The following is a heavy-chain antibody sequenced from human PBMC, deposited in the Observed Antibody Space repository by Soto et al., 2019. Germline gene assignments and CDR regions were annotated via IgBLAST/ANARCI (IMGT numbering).Heavy chain of an antibody. Sequence: PSETLSLTCAVYGGSFSGYYWSWIRQPPGKGLEWIGEINHSGSTNYNPSLKSRVTISVDKSKNQFSLKLSSVTAADTAVYYCAREGRGYGGYYYYGMDVWGQGTTVTVSS. CDR2: INHSGST. D-gene: IGHD4-17*01. V-gene: IGHV4-34*01. J-gene: IGHJ6*02. CDR1: GGSFSGYY. CDR3: AREGRGYGGYYYYGMDV.